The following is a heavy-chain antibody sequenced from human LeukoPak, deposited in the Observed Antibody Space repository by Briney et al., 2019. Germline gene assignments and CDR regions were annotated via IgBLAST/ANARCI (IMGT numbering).Heavy chain of an antibody. CDR1: GFTFSSYS. CDR3: ARDLRSVVGGATS. V-gene: IGHV3-21*01. CDR2: ISSSSYI. D-gene: IGHD1-26*01. J-gene: IGHJ4*02. Sequence: GGSLTLSCAASGFTFSSYSMNWVRQAPGKGLEWVSSISSSSYIYYADSVKGRFTISRDNAKNSLYLQMNSLRAEDTAVYYCARDLRSVVGGATSWGQGTLVTVSS.